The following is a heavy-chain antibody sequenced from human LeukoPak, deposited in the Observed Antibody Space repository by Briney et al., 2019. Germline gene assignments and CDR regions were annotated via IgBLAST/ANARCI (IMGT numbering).Heavy chain of an antibody. CDR1: GFTVSSNY. CDR2: ILYDGNNK. D-gene: IGHD2-15*01. J-gene: IGHJ3*02. Sequence: GGSLRLSCAASGFTVSSNYMSWVRQAPGKGLEWVAVILYDGNNKYYADSVKGRFTISRDNSKNTLYLQMNSLRVEDTAVYYCARRVGGADIVVVVAAYDAFDIWGQGTMVTVSS. CDR3: ARRVGGADIVVVVAAYDAFDI. V-gene: IGHV3-30-3*01.